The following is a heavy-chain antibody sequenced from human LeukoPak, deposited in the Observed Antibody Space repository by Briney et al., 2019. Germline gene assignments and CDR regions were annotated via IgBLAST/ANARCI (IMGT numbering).Heavy chain of an antibody. J-gene: IGHJ4*02. CDR1: GFTFSSYA. D-gene: IGHD3-10*01. CDR2: ISYDGSNK. Sequence: GGSLRLSCAASGFTFSSYAMHWVRQAPGKGLEWVAVISYDGSNKYYADSVKGRFTISRDNSKDSLYLQMNSLRPEDTAVYYCAKWAVLLWFGESSSGYYFDYWGQGALVTVSS. V-gene: IGHV3-30-3*02. CDR3: AKWAVLLWFGESSSGYYFDY.